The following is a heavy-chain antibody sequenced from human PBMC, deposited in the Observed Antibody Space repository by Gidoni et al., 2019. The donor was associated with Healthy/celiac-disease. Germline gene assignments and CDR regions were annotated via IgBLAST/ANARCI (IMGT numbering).Heavy chain of an antibody. J-gene: IGHJ4*02. CDR1: GFTFSSYS. CDR3: AKVSGSGQLANFDY. Sequence: EVQLLESGGGLVQPGGSLRLSWAASGFTFSSYSMSWVRQAPGKGLEWVSAISGSGGSTYYADSVKGRFTISRDNSKNTLYLQMNSLRAEDTAVYYCAKVSGSGQLANFDYWGQGTLVTVSS. D-gene: IGHD6-13*01. V-gene: IGHV3-23*01. CDR2: ISGSGGST.